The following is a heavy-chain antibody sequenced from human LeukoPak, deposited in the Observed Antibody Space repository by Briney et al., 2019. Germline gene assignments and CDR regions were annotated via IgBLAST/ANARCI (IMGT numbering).Heavy chain of an antibody. CDR2: IYTSGST. CDR3: ASLSGYDLDY. D-gene: IGHD5-12*01. CDR1: GGSISSGSYY. Sequence: SETLSLTCTVSGGSISSGSYYWSWIRQPAGKGLEWIGRIYTSGSTNYNPSLKSRVTISVDTSKNQFSLKLSSVTAADTAVYYCASLSGYDLDYWGQGTLVTVSS. V-gene: IGHV4-61*02. J-gene: IGHJ4*02.